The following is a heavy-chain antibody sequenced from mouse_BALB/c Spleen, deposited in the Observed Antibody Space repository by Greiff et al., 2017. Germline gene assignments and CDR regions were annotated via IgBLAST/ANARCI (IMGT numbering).Heavy chain of an antibody. V-gene: IGHV1-82*01. CDR1: GYAFSSSW. J-gene: IGHJ2*01. D-gene: IGHD1-1*01. CDR2: IYPGDGDT. Sequence: VQLKQSGPALVKPGASVKISCKASGYAFSSSWMNWVKQRPGQGLEWIGRIYPGDGDTNYNGKFKGKATLTADKSSSTAYMQLSSLTSVDSAVYFCASSYYFDYWGQGTTLTVSS. CDR3: ASSYYFDY.